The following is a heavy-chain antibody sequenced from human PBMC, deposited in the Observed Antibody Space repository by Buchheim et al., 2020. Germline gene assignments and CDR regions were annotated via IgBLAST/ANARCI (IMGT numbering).Heavy chain of an antibody. CDR3: ARDKGSSWYYYGMDV. J-gene: IGHJ6*02. V-gene: IGHV3-30-3*01. CDR1: GFTFSSYA. Sequence: QVRLVASGGGAFQPGRSLRLSCAASGFTFSSYAMHWVRQAPGKGREWVAVISFDGSNKYYADSVEGRSPISKDNSKNTLYLHMNSLRAEDTDVYYCARDKGSSWYYYGMDVWGQGTT. D-gene: IGHD6-13*01. CDR2: ISFDGSNK.